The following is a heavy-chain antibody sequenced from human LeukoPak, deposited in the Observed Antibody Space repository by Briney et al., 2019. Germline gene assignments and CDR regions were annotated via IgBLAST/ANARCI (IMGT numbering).Heavy chain of an antibody. J-gene: IGHJ4*02. CDR2: ISGSGDRT. CDR1: GFTFTSYA. V-gene: IGHV3-23*01. D-gene: IGHD3-10*01. CDR3: ARVQYGNLSGSYRTFFDF. Sequence: GGSLRLSCAVSGFTFTSYAISWVRQAPGKGREWVSTISGSGDRTYYADSVKGRFTLSRDKSKNTVYLQMDSLRVAETAVYYCARVQYGNLSGSYRTFFDFWGQGALVTVSS.